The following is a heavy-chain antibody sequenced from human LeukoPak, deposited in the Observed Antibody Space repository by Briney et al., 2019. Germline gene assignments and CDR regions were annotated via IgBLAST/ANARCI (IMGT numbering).Heavy chain of an antibody. CDR1: GYSFTSYW. D-gene: IGHD3-22*01. CDR2: IYPGDSDT. J-gene: IGHJ4*02. CDR3: ARQHILVSYDSSAHEGLDY. V-gene: IGHV5-51*01. Sequence: GESLKISCKGSGYSFTSYWIGWVRQMPGKGLEWMGIIYPGDSDTRYSPSFQGQVTISADKSISTAYLQWSSLKASDTAMYYCARQHILVSYDSSAHEGLDYWGQGTLVTASS.